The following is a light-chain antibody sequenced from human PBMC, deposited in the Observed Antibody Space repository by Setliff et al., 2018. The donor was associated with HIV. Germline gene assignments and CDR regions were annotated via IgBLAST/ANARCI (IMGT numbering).Light chain of an antibody. Sequence: QSVLTQPASVSGSPGQSITISRTGTSSDVGGYDYVSWYQLHPGKTPKLMIFEVSNRPSGVSYRFSGSKSGDTASLTISGLRPEDEGDYFCCSYTSTSARVFGTGTKAPS. V-gene: IGLV2-14*01. CDR3: CSYTSTSARV. CDR2: EVS. CDR1: SSDVGGYDY. J-gene: IGLJ1*01.